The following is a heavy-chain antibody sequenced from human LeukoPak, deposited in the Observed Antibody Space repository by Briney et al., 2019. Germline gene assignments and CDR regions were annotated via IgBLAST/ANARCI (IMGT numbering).Heavy chain of an antibody. CDR2: IIPIFGTA. D-gene: IGHD6-13*01. CDR3: ASSGGRIAAYFDY. J-gene: IGHJ4*02. V-gene: IGHV1-69*06. Sequence: SVKVSCKASGGTFSSYAISWVRQAPGQGREWMGGIIPIFGTANYAQKFQGRVTITADKSTSTAYMELSSLRSEDTAVYYCASSGGRIAAYFDYWGQGTLVTVSS. CDR1: GGTFSSYA.